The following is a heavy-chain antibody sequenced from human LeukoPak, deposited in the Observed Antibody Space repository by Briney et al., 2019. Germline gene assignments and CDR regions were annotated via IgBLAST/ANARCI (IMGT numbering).Heavy chain of an antibody. J-gene: IGHJ6*03. CDR1: GYTFTSYD. V-gene: IGHV1-8*01. CDR3: ARGLSLYYYYYYMDV. Sequence: ASVKVSCKASGYTFTSYDINWVRQATGQGLEWMGWMNPNSGNTGYAQKFQGRVTMTRNTSISTAYMELSSLRSEDTAVYYCARGLSLYYYYYYMDVWGKGTTVTVSS. D-gene: IGHD2-8*01. CDR2: MNPNSGNT.